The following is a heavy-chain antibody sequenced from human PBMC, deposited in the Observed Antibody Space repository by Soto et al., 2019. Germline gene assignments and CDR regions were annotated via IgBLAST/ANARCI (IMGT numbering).Heavy chain of an antibody. J-gene: IGHJ2*01. Sequence: MELAESGGGLVKPGGSLRLSCEASGFAFSDYTMHWVRQAPGRGLDWVSSIGDSGSFIYYADSMKGRITISRDNAKKTFYLQMNHLRVEDTAIYYCARDRGHDAWYFDLWGRGTAVTVSS. CDR1: GFAFSDYT. V-gene: IGHV3-21*01. CDR3: ARDRGHDAWYFDL. CDR2: IGDSGSFI. D-gene: IGHD5-12*01.